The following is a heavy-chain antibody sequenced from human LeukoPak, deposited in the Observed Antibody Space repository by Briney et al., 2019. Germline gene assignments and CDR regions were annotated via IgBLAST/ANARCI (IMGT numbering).Heavy chain of an antibody. V-gene: IGHV5-51*01. Sequence: HGESLKISCKHSEYSFPNYCIGWVRQMPGKGLEWMGIIYPDDSDTRYSPSFQGQVTISADKSISTAYLQWSSLKASDTAMYYCARQGWLQEDYWGQGTLVTVSS. CDR3: ARQGWLQEDY. CDR1: EYSFPNYC. CDR2: IYPDDSDT. D-gene: IGHD5-24*01. J-gene: IGHJ4*02.